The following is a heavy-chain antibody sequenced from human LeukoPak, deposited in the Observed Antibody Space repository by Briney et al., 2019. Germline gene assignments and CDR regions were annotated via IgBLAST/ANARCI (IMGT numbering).Heavy chain of an antibody. Sequence: PGGSLRLSCAASGFTFSGYWMSWVRQAPGKGLEWVANMNQAGSEKYYVDSEKGRFTISRDNAKNSLSLQMNSLRAEDTAVYYCARDGQPFDSWGQGTLVTVSS. CDR3: ARDGQPFDS. V-gene: IGHV3-7*04. CDR1: GFTFSGYW. J-gene: IGHJ4*02. CDR2: MNQAGSEK. D-gene: IGHD6-13*01.